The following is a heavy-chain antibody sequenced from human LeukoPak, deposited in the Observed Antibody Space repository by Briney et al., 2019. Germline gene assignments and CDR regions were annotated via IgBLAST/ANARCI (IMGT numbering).Heavy chain of an antibody. CDR2: IIPILGIA. Sequence: SVKVSCKASGGTFSSYAISWVRQAPGQGLEWMGRIIPILGIANYAQKFQGRVRITADKSTRTAYMELSSLRSEDTAVYYCAREPSPGLDSSGYFLRYFDYWGQGTLVTVSS. J-gene: IGHJ4*02. CDR3: AREPSPGLDSSGYFLRYFDY. CDR1: GGTFSSYA. V-gene: IGHV1-69*04. D-gene: IGHD3-22*01.